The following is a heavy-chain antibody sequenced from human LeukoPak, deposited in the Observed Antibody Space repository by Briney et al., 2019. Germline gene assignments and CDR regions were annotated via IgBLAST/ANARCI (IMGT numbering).Heavy chain of an antibody. D-gene: IGHD6-13*01. CDR1: GFTFDDYA. J-gene: IGHJ5*02. V-gene: IGHV3-21*01. Sequence: PGGSLRLSCVASGFTFDDYAINWVRQAPGKGLEWVSSISSSSSYIYYADSVKGRFTISRDNAKNSLYLQMNSLRAEDTAVYYCARDPGSRVGFDPWGQGTLVTVSS. CDR3: ARDPGSRVGFDP. CDR2: ISSSSSYI.